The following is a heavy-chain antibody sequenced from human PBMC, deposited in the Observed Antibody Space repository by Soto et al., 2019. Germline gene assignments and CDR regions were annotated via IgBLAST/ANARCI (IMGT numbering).Heavy chain of an antibody. Sequence: ASVKVSCKASGYTFTSYDINWVRQATGQGLEWMGWMNPNSGNTGYAQKFQGRVTMTRNTSISTAYMELSSLRSEDTAVYYCARVRRYNWNYVDYWGQGTLVTVSS. CDR2: MNPNSGNT. CDR1: GYTFTSYD. J-gene: IGHJ4*02. V-gene: IGHV1-8*01. CDR3: ARVRRYNWNYVDY. D-gene: IGHD1-20*01.